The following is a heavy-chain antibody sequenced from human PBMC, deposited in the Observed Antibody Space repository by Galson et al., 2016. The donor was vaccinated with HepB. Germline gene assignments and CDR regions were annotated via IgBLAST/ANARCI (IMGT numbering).Heavy chain of an antibody. CDR2: IYSGGAT. J-gene: IGHJ5*01. CDR3: ARDPGRIAAAGHFDS. CDR1: GFIVSSHY. D-gene: IGHD6-13*01. Sequence: RLSCAGSGFIVSSHYMNWVRQPPGKGLEWVAIIYSGGATYYADSVKGRFTISRDNPKNTLYLQMNSLRAEDTAVYYCARDPGRIAAAGHFDSWGQGTLVTVSS. V-gene: IGHV3-53*01.